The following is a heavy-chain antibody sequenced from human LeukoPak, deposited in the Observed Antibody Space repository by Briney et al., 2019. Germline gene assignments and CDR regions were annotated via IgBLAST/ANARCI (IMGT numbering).Heavy chain of an antibody. CDR2: IWYDGSNK. CDR1: GFSFSNYV. V-gene: IGHV3-33*06. Sequence: GGSLRLSCAASGFSFSNYVMHWVRQAPGKGLEWVAIIWYDGSNKFYADSVKGRFTISRDNSMDTLYLQMNSLRAEDTALYYCAKSGSGSPNTYAYWGQGTLVTVSS. CDR3: AKSGSGSPNTYAY. J-gene: IGHJ4*02. D-gene: IGHD1-26*01.